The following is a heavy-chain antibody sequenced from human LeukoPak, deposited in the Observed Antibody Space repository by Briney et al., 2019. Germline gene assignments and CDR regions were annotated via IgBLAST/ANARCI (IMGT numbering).Heavy chain of an antibody. V-gene: IGHV4-34*01. CDR3: ARGGGSGWYVDY. CDR2: INHSGST. CDR1: GGSFSGYY. J-gene: IGHJ4*02. D-gene: IGHD6-19*01. Sequence: SETLSLTCAVYGGSFSGYYRSWIRQPPGKGLEWIGEINHSGSTNYNPSVKSRVTISVDTSKNQFSLKLSSATAADTAVYYCARGGGSGWYVDYWGQGTLVTVSS.